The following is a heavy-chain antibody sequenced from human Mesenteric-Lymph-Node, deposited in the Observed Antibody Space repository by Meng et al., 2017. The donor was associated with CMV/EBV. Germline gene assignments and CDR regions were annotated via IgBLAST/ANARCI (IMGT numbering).Heavy chain of an antibody. CDR1: GVSITTYY. J-gene: IGHJ4*02. D-gene: IGHD2-2*01. V-gene: IGHV4-59*01. CDR2: IYYSGTT. CDR3: TRDQDGVVN. Sequence: GSLRLSCNVSGVSITTYYWSWIRQPPGKGLEWIGYIYYSGTTNYNPPLGGRVTMSVDTSKNQFSLKMSSVTAADTAMYYCTRDQDGVVNWGQGTLVTVSS.